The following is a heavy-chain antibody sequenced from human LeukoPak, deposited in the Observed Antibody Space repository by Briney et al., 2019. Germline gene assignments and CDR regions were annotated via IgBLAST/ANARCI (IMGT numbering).Heavy chain of an antibody. CDR3: ATGSSGY. V-gene: IGHV3-15*01. J-gene: IGHJ4*02. Sequence: PGGSFRLSCAASGLTVSNVWMNWVRQAPGKGLEWVGRIKSETDGGTTDYAAPVKGRFTISRDDSKNALHLQMNSLKTEDTAVYYCATGSSGYWGQGTLVTVSS. CDR1: GLTVSNVW. D-gene: IGHD3-10*01. CDR2: IKSETDGGTT.